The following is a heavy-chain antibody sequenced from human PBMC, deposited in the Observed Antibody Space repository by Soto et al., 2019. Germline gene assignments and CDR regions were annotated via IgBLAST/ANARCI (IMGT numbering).Heavy chain of an antibody. J-gene: IGHJ6*02. CDR2: IFSDNER. CDR1: GFSLTTGKMG. CDR3: ERLNVDSSQFYYAMDV. Sequence: SGPTLVNPTETLTLTCTVSGFSLTTGKMGVSWIRQPPGKALEWLAHIFSDNERSYSTSLQGRLTISKDTSGSQVVLSMTNVDPVDTATYYCERLNVDSSQFYYAMDVWGQGTTVTVSS. D-gene: IGHD4-17*01. V-gene: IGHV2-26*01.